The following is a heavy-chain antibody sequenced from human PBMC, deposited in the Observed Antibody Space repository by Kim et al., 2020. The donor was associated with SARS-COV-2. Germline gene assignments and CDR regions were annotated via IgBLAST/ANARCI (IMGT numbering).Heavy chain of an antibody. V-gene: IGHV3-23*01. D-gene: IGHD6-13*01. CDR2: ISASAYTT. J-gene: IGHJ4*02. Sequence: GGSLRLSCAASGFTFSSYAMSWVRQAPGKGLEWVSVISASAYTTYYADSVRGRFTISRDNSKNTLFLQSNSLRAEDTAVYYCAKDAGYSSTWETFAVDNWGQGTLVTVSS. CDR3: AKDAGYSSTWETFAVDN. CDR1: GFTFSSYA.